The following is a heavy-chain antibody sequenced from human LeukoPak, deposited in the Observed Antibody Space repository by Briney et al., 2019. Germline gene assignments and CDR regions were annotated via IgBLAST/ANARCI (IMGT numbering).Heavy chain of an antibody. CDR2: ISSTSSYI. V-gene: IGHV3-21*01. Sequence: GGSLRLSCAASGFTFSSYAMSWVRQAPGKVLEWVSSISSTSSYIYYADSVKGRFTISRDTAKNSLYLQMNTLRAEDTAVYYCARASRYDSSGYYPYYFDYWGQGTLVTVSS. CDR1: GFTFSSYA. J-gene: IGHJ4*02. CDR3: ARASRYDSSGYYPYYFDY. D-gene: IGHD3-22*01.